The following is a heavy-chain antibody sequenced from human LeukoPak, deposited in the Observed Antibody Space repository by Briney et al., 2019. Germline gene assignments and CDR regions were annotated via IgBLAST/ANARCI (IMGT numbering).Heavy chain of an antibody. V-gene: IGHV3-30*02. Sequence: GGSLRLSCATSGFTFSNYNFHWVRQAPGKGLEWVAFIRYDGSNKYYADSVKGRFTISGDNSKNTLYLQMNSLRAEDTAVYYCASYSSRDYYMDVWGKGTTVTVSS. CDR2: IRYDGSNK. CDR1: GFTFSNYN. CDR3: ASYSSRDYYMDV. D-gene: IGHD6-13*01. J-gene: IGHJ6*03.